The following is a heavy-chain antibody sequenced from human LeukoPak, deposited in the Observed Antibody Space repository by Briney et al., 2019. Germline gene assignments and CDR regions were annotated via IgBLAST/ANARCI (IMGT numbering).Heavy chain of an antibody. J-gene: IGHJ4*02. V-gene: IGHV4-30-4*08. Sequence: PSETLSLTCAVSGYSISSGYYWGWIRQPPGKGLEWIGYIYYSGSTYYNPSLKSRVTISVDTSKNQFSLKLSSVTAADTAVYYCAREPGWLQPYFDYWGQGTLVTVSS. CDR1: GYSISSGYY. CDR3: AREPGWLQPYFDY. D-gene: IGHD5-24*01. CDR2: IYYSGST.